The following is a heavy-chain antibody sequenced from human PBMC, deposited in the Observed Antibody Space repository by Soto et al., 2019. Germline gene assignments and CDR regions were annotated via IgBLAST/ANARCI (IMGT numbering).Heavy chain of an antibody. V-gene: IGHV4-59*01. CDR1: GGSISSYY. D-gene: IGHD2-2*03. CDR3: ARVQWTLSGPGHFDT. CDR2: IYYCGST. Sequence: QVQLQESGPGLAKPSETLSLTRTVSGGSISSYYWSWIRQPPGKGLEWIGYIYYCGSTNYNPFLKSRVTRSVDTSKIQFPLQLSSVIYADTAVYSCARVQWTLSGPGHFDTLGQGTLVAVSP. J-gene: IGHJ4*02.